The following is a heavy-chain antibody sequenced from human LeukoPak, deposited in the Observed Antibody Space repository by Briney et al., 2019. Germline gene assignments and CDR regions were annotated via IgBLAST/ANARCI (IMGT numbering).Heavy chain of an antibody. CDR3: STGMLRGLAPVFLDY. V-gene: IGHV4-39*07. Sequence: GSLRLSCAASGFTLSSYWMSWIRQPPGRGLEWIGSIYCSGSTYYNPSLKSRVTISLDTSKNQFSLNLRSVTAADTAVYYCSTGMLRGLAPVFLDYWGQGTLVTVSS. D-gene: IGHD3-10*01. CDR1: GFTLSSYW. J-gene: IGHJ4*02. CDR2: IYCSGST.